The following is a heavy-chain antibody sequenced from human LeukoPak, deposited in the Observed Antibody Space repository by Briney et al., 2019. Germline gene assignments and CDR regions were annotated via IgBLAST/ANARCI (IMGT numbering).Heavy chain of an antibody. CDR2: INPNSGST. V-gene: IGHV1-2*02. CDR1: GYTFTGPY. CDR3: TREPVYSGGWGALDY. Sequence: ASVKVSCKTSGYTFTGPYVHWVRQAPGQGLEWMGYINPNSGSTNYAQSFRGRVTMTRDTSITTAYLVLSGLTSDDTALYFCTREPVYSGGWGALDYWGQGTLVTVSS. D-gene: IGHD6-19*01. J-gene: IGHJ4*02.